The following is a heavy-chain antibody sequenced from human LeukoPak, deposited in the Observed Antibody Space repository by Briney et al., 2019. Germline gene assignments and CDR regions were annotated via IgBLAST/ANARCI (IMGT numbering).Heavy chain of an antibody. CDR1: GGSFSGYY. D-gene: IGHD3-22*01. CDR2: INHSGGT. J-gene: IGHJ4*02. Sequence: SETLSLTCAVYGGSFSGYYWSWIRQPPGKGLEWIGEINHSGGTNYNPSLKSRVTISVDTSKNQFSLKLSSVTAADTAVYYCARWTYYYDSSGFDYWGQGTLVTVSS. V-gene: IGHV4-34*01. CDR3: ARWTYYYDSSGFDY.